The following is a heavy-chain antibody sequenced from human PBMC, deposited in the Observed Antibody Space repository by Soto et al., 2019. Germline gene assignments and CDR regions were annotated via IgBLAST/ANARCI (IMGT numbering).Heavy chain of an antibody. CDR3: ARDKITGLIDY. CDR2: INHSGST. Sequence: QVQLQQWGAGLLKPSETLSLTCAVYGGSFSGYYWTWIRQPPGTGLEWSGEINHSGSTNYNPSLKSRVTISVDTSKNQFSLKLTSVTAADTAVYYCARDKITGLIDYWGQGTLVTVSS. V-gene: IGHV4-34*01. CDR1: GGSFSGYY. J-gene: IGHJ4*02. D-gene: IGHD2-8*02.